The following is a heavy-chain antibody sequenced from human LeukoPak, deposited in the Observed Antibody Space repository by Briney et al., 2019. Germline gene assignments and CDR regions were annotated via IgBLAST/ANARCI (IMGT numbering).Heavy chain of an antibody. V-gene: IGHV4-59*08. D-gene: IGHD3-16*01. Sequence: SETLSLTCTVSAGSISSYCWSWIRQPPGKGLEWIGYIYYSGSTNYNPSLKSRVTIAVDRSKNQFSLKLSSVTAEDTAVYYCARNDGDIWGQGTMVTVSS. J-gene: IGHJ3*02. CDR3: ARNDGDI. CDR2: IYYSGST. CDR1: AGSISSYC.